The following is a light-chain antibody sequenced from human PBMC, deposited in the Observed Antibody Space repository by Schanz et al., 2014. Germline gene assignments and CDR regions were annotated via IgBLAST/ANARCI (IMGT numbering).Light chain of an antibody. CDR3: HQYNNWPKT. Sequence: LMTQSPATLPVSPGERATVSCRASQSIRGNLAWYQQKPGQPPRLLIYDASTRSTGIPARFSGSGSETEFTLSISSLQSEDFAVYYCHQYNNWPKTFGQGTKVEVK. CDR2: DAS. J-gene: IGKJ1*01. CDR1: QSIRGN. V-gene: IGKV3-15*01.